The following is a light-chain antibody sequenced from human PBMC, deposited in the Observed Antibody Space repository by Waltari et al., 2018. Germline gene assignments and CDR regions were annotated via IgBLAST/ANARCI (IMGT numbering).Light chain of an antibody. CDR3: QHYESLPVT. CDR1: QSLRIY. CDR2: HAS. Sequence: EIVLTQSPVTLSLSPGERATLSCRASQSLRIYLAWYQQKPGQAPRLLIYHASTRATGIPDRFSGSGSGTDFSLTISRLEAEDFAVYYCQHYESLPVTFGQGTKVEIK. V-gene: IGKV3-20*01. J-gene: IGKJ1*01.